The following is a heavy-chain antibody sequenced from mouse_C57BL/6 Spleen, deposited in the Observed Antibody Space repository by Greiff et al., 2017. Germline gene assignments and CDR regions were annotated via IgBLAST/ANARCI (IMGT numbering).Heavy chain of an antibody. CDR2: INPSNGGT. D-gene: IGHD1-1*01. CDR3: ARGDYYGSSSKLY. CDR1: GYTFTSYW. Sequence: QVHVKQPGTELVKPGASVKLSCKASGYTFTSYWMHWVKQRPGQGLEWIGNINPSNGGTNYNEKFKSKATLTVDKSSSTAYMQLSSLTSEDSAVYYCARGDYYGSSSKLYWGQSTTLTVSS. V-gene: IGHV1-53*01. J-gene: IGHJ2*01.